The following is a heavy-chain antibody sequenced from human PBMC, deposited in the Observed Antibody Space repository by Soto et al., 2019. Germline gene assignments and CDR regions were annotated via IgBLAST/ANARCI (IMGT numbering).Heavy chain of an antibody. V-gene: IGHV4-30-4*01. CDR3: ARIHWAQRSLDY. D-gene: IGHD3-16*01. CDR1: GGSINSSDYF. CDR2: IFYTGTT. J-gene: IGHJ4*02. Sequence: SETLSLTCTVSGGSINSSDYFWTWLRQSPGKGLEWMGYIFYTGTTYSTPSLKSRRTLSVDSSQTQFSLKLTSVTAADSAFYYCARIHWAQRSLDYWGRVIRVTVSS.